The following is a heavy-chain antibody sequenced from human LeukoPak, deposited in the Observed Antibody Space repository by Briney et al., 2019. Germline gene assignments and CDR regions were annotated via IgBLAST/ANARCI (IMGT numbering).Heavy chain of an antibody. J-gene: IGHJ4*02. CDR1: GFTFNSNA. Sequence: GGSLRLSCAACGFTFNSNAMHWLRQAPGKGMEWVAIISFDGSNEYYADSVRGRFTISRDNSNNTLSLQMNNLRPGDTAVYYCARDFDYVWGNPDYWGRGTLVIVSS. D-gene: IGHD3-16*01. CDR2: ISFDGSNE. V-gene: IGHV3-30-3*01. CDR3: ARDFDYVWGNPDY.